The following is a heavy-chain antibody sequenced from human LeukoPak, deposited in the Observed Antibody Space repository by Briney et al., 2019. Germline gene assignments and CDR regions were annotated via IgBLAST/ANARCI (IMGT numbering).Heavy chain of an antibody. V-gene: IGHV1-18*01. J-gene: IGHJ6*02. CDR1: GYTFSNYG. D-gene: IGHD3-3*01. CDR3: ARDKGAPALYYDFWSGYYGYYGMDV. Sequence: ASVKVSCKASGYTFSNYGIGWVRQAPGQGLEWMGWISAYNGNTNYAQKVQGRVTMTTGTSTSTAYMELRSLRSDDTAVYYCARDKGAPALYYDFWSGYYGYYGMDVWGQGTTVTVSS. CDR2: ISAYNGNT.